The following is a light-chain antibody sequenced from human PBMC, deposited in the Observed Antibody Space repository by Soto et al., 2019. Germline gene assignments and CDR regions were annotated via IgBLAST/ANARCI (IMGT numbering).Light chain of an antibody. CDR2: TAS. J-gene: IGKJ5*01. CDR3: QQGSSFPLT. Sequence: DIQMTQSPSSVSASVGDRVTITCRASQGITTLLAWYQQKPGKAPNLLIHTASSLQSGVPSRFSGSGSGTDFTLTISSLQPEDFATYYCQQGSSFPLTFGQGTRVDIK. V-gene: IGKV1-12*01. CDR1: QGITTL.